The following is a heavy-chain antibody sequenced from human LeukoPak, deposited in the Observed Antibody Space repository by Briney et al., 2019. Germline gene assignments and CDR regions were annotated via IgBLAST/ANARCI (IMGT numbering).Heavy chain of an antibody. J-gene: IGHJ4*02. CDR3: ARGPTVTDY. Sequence: GRSLRLSCAASGFTFSNYAIHWVRQAPGKGLEWVAVISHDGSNKYYADSVKGRFTISRDNAKNSLYLQMNSLRAEDTAVYYCARGPTVTDYWGQGTLVTVSS. V-gene: IGHV3-30*04. CDR1: GFTFSNYA. CDR2: ISHDGSNK. D-gene: IGHD4-17*01.